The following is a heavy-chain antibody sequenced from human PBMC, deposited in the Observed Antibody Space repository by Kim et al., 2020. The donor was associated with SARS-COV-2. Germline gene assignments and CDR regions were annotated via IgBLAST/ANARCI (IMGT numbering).Heavy chain of an antibody. J-gene: IGHJ5*02. Sequence: LSLTCAVYGGSFSGYYWSWIRQPPGKGLEWIGEINHSGSTNYNPSLKSRVTISVDTSKNQFSLKLSSVTAADTAVYYCARRGYSGYDWFWFDPWGQGTLVTVSS. CDR1: GGSFSGYY. CDR2: INHSGST. CDR3: ARRGYSGYDWFWFDP. D-gene: IGHD5-12*01. V-gene: IGHV4-34*01.